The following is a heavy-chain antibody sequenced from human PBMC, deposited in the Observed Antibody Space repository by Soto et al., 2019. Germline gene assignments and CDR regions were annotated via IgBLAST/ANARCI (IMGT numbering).Heavy chain of an antibody. D-gene: IGHD1-26*01. Sequence: SVKVSCKASGGTLNTYTINWVRQAPGRRLEWVGQIVPMYDSVNYAENFQGRITITADKSTKTSYKKLTSLRSEDTALYFCATWRHYSGSYCFDCWGQGTLVTVSS. J-gene: IGHJ4*02. CDR3: ATWRHYSGSYCFDC. V-gene: IGHV1-69*06. CDR1: GGTLNTYT. CDR2: IVPMYDSV.